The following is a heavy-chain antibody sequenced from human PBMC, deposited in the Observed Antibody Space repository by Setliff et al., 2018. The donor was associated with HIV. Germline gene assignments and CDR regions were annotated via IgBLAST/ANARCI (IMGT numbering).Heavy chain of an antibody. V-gene: IGHV1-46*01. CDR3: ARAWSTGYSGYVAPAY. Sequence: ASVKVSCKASGYTFTAYYMHWVRQAPGQGLEWMGIINPSGGSSTYAQKFQGRVAMTRDTSTSTVYMELSSPRSEDTAVYYCARAWSTGYSGYVAPAYWGQGTLVTVSS. CDR1: GYTFTAYY. CDR2: INPSGGSS. D-gene: IGHD5-12*01. J-gene: IGHJ4*02.